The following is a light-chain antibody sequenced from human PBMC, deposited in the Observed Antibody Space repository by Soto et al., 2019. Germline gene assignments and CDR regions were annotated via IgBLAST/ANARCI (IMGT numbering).Light chain of an antibody. CDR1: QGIGDT. CDR2: DTS. Sequence: ISQSPATLSVCPGEGATRSCRASQGIGDTLAWYQHKPGQTPRLLIYDTSTRATGVPTRFSGSRSGAEFTLTINSLQSDDFAVYYCQPYNNWPLTFGGGTKVDIK. J-gene: IGKJ4*01. CDR3: QPYNNWPLT. V-gene: IGKV3-15*01.